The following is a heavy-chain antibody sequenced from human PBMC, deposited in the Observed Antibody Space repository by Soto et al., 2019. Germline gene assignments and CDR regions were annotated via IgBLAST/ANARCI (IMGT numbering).Heavy chain of an antibody. CDR2: ISWNSGSI. CDR1: GFTFDDYA. CDR3: AKDHPMTPDAFDI. V-gene: IGHV3-9*01. Sequence: GGSLRLSCAASGFTFDDYAMHWVRQAPGKGLEWVSGISWNSGSIGYADSVKGRFTISRDNAKNSLYLQMNSLRAEDTALYYCAKDHPMTPDAFDIWGQGTMVTVSS. J-gene: IGHJ3*02.